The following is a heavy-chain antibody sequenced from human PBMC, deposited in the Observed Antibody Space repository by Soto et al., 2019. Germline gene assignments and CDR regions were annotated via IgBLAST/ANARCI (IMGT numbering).Heavy chain of an antibody. V-gene: IGHV3-23*01. CDR2: ISGSGGST. D-gene: IGHD3-10*01. Sequence: EVQLLESGGGLVQPGGSLRLSCAASGFTFSSYAMSWVRQAPGKGLEWVSAISGSGGSTYYADSVKGRFTISRDNSKNTLYLQMNSLRAEDTAVYYCAKRGGSGSYYNLYFDYWGQGTLVTVSS. J-gene: IGHJ4*02. CDR3: AKRGGSGSYYNLYFDY. CDR1: GFTFSSYA.